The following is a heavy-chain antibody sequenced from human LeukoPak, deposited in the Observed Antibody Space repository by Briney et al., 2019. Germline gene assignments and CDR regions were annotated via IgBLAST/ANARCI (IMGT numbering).Heavy chain of an antibody. CDR3: AKKSIVGLTGAFDI. J-gene: IGHJ3*02. CDR1: GGSISSSNW. D-gene: IGHD1-26*01. V-gene: IGHV4-4*02. Sequence: SGTLSLTCAVSGGSISSSNWWSWVRQPPGKGLEWVGKIHHSGSTNYNPSLNSRVTISVDKSKNQFSLKLSSVTAADTAVYSCAKKSIVGLTGAFDIWGQGTMVTVSS. CDR2: IHHSGST.